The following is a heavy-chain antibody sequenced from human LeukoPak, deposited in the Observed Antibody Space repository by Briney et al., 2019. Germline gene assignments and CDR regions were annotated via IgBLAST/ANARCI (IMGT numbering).Heavy chain of an antibody. CDR1: GFTLGSYG. CDR3: ARDSGVHSGSPFDY. Sequence: GGSLRLSWEASGFTLGSYGMHWVRQAPGKGLEWVAVIWYDGSNKYYADSVKGRFTISRDNSKNTLYLQMNSLRAEDTAVYYCARDSGVHSGSPFDYWGQGTLVTVSS. J-gene: IGHJ4*02. V-gene: IGHV3-33*01. CDR2: IWYDGSNK. D-gene: IGHD3-10*01.